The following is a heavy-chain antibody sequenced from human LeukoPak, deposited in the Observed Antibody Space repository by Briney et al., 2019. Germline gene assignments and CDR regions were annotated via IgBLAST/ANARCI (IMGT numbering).Heavy chain of an antibody. D-gene: IGHD1-1*01. Sequence: SVKVSCKVSGYTLTELSMHWVRQAPGQGLEWMGRIIPILGIANYAQKFQGRVTITADKSTSTAYMELSSLRSEDTAVYYCARVGDWNDDFYFDYWGQGTLVTVSS. V-gene: IGHV1-69*04. J-gene: IGHJ4*02. CDR2: IIPILGIA. CDR1: GYTLTELS. CDR3: ARVGDWNDDFYFDY.